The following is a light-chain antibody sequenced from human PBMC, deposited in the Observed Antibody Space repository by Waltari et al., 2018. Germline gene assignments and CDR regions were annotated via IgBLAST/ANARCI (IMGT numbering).Light chain of an antibody. J-gene: IGKJ2*01. CDR1: QSLLHRNGYNY. CDR3: MQALQTPYT. V-gene: IGKV2-28*01. CDR2: LGS. Sequence: DIVMTQSPLSLPVTPGEPASISCRSSQSLLHRNGYNYLDWYLQKPGQSPQLLIYLGSNRASGVPDRFSGSASGTGFTLKISRLEAEDVGVFYCMQALQTPYTFGQGTKLEIK.